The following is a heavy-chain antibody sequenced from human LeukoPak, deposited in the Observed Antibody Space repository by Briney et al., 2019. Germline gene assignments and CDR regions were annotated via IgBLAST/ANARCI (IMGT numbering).Heavy chain of an antibody. CDR3: AKSGGYGLIDY. V-gene: IGHV4-39*01. D-gene: IGHD1-26*01. J-gene: IGHJ4*02. CDR1: GGFFSSYY. CDR2: IYSSGST. Sequence: KSSETLSLTCTVSGGFFSSYYWGWIRQPPGKGLEWIGSIYSSGSTYYNASLQSRVTISIETSKNQISLRLNSVTAADTAMYYCAKSGGYGLIDYWGQGTLVTVSS.